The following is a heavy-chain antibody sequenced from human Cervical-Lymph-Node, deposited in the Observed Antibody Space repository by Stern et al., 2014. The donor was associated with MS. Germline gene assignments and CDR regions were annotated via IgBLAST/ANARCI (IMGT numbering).Heavy chain of an antibody. D-gene: IGHD1-26*01. V-gene: IGHV4-59*01. J-gene: IGHJ5*01. Sequence: QVQLQESGPGLVKPSETVSLTCTVSGGYMSSKYWNWIRQPPGKGLEWIGYIYSDGSTNYNPSLKSRFIISLDTSTNQFSLSLTSVTAADTAVYYCARVTGRGTRQNWFDSWGQGTLVTVSS. CDR2: IYSDGST. CDR3: ARVTGRGTRQNWFDS. CDR1: GGYMSSKY.